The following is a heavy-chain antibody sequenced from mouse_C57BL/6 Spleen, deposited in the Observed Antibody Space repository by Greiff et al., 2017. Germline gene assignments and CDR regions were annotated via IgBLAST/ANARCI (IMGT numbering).Heavy chain of an antibody. CDR2: IDPSDSET. Sequence: QVQLQQPGAELVRPGSSVKLSCKASGYTFTSYWMHWVKQRPIQGLEWIGNIDPSDSETHYNQKFKDKATLTVDKSSSTAYMQLSSLTSDDSAVYYCARSGYYGSGAYFDVWGTGTTVTVSS. CDR1: GYTFTSYW. D-gene: IGHD1-1*01. CDR3: ARSGYYGSGAYFDV. J-gene: IGHJ1*03. V-gene: IGHV1-52*01.